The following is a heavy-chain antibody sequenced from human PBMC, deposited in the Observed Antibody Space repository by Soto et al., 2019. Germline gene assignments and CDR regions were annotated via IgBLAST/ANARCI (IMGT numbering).Heavy chain of an antibody. D-gene: IGHD2-15*01. V-gene: IGHV4-39*01. Sequence: SQTLSLTCTVSGGSISSSSYYWGWIRQPPGKGLEWIGSIYYSGNTYYNPSLKSRVTISVDTSKNQFSLKLSSVTAADTAVYYCARPGYCSGGSCSRFDYWGQGTLVTVSS. J-gene: IGHJ4*02. CDR3: ARPGYCSGGSCSRFDY. CDR2: IYYSGNT. CDR1: GGSISSSSYY.